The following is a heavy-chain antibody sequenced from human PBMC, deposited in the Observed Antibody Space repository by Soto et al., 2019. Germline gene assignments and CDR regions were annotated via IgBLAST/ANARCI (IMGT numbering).Heavy chain of an antibody. J-gene: IGHJ3*02. CDR2: IIPIFGTA. Sequence: QVQLVQSGAEVKKPGSSVKVSCKASGGTFSSYAISWVRQAPGQGLEWMGGIIPIFGTANYAQKFEGRVTITADESTSTAYMELISVRSEDTAVYYGARDLGIVVVTAIPGAFDIWGQGTMVTVSS. D-gene: IGHD2-21*02. CDR3: ARDLGIVVVTAIPGAFDI. CDR1: GGTFSSYA. V-gene: IGHV1-69*01.